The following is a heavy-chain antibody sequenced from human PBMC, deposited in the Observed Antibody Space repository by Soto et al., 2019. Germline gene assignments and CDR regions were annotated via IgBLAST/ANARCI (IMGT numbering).Heavy chain of an antibody. V-gene: IGHV3-23*01. CDR3: AKNPSLIVVEWFDP. CDR2: ISGSGGGI. J-gene: IGHJ5*02. CDR1: GFTFSNYG. Sequence: EVQLLESGGGLVQPGGSLRVSCTASGFTFSNYGMSWVRQAPGKGLEWVSSISGSGGGIYYADPVRGRFTISRDNSKNTLYLQMNDLRVEDTAVYYCAKNPSLIVVEWFDPWGQGTLVTVSS. D-gene: IGHD2-15*01.